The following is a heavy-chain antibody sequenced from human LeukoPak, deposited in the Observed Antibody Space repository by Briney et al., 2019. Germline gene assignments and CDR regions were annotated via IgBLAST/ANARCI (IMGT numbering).Heavy chain of an antibody. CDR1: GFTVSSNY. CDR3: ARGGYYDSSGYLY. V-gene: IGHV3-66*01. J-gene: IGHJ4*02. Sequence: GGSLRLSCAASGFTVSSNYMSWVPQAPGKGLEWVSVIYSGGRTYYADSVKGRFTISRDNSKNTLYLQMNSLRAEDTAVYYCARGGYYDSSGYLYWGQGTLVTVSS. CDR2: IYSGGRT. D-gene: IGHD3-22*01.